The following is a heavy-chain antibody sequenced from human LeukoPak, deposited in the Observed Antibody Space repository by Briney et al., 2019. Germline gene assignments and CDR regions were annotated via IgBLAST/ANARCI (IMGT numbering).Heavy chain of an antibody. CDR2: VHHTGRA. CDR1: GDSISGSNYH. J-gene: IGHJ5*02. Sequence: PSETLSLPCTVSGDSISGSNYHWGWIRQPPGKGLEWLGTVHHTGRAVYNPSLRGRTTVPVDTSKNQFSLKLTSVTAADTAVYYCAREPDAWGQGTLVTVSS. CDR3: AREPDA. V-gene: IGHV4-39*07.